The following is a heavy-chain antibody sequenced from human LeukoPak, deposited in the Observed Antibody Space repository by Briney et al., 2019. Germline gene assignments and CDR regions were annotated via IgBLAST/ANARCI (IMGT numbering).Heavy chain of an antibody. CDR3: ARDDDVWGGRGH. J-gene: IGHJ4*02. CDR1: GFPFSTYW. Sequence: GGSLRLSCTASGFPFSTYWLSWVRQAPGKGLEWVANINQDGSGEYYAGSVKGRFTIARDNAKNSLYLQMNSLRAEDTAVYYCARDDDVWGGRGHWGRGTLVTVSS. D-gene: IGHD3-3*01. CDR2: INQDGSGE. V-gene: IGHV3-7*01.